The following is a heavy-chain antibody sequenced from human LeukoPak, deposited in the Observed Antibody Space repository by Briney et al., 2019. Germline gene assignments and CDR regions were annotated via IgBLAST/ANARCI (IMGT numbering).Heavy chain of an antibody. CDR2: INHSGST. Sequence: PSETLSLTCAVYGGSFSGYYWSWIRQPPGKGLEWIGEINHSGSTNYNPSLKSRVTISVDTSKNQFSLKLSSVTAADTAVYYCARGMGDIVVVPAAMSYYYYYYMDVWGKGTTVTVSS. CDR3: ARGMGDIVVVPAAMSYYYYYYMDV. V-gene: IGHV4-34*01. CDR1: GGSFSGYY. D-gene: IGHD2-2*01. J-gene: IGHJ6*03.